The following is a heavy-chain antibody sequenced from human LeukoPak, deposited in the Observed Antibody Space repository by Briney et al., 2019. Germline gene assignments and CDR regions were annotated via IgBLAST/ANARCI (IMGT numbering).Heavy chain of an antibody. D-gene: IGHD3-22*01. J-gene: IGHJ4*02. CDR1: GFIFSSYA. CDR2: ISGSGGST. V-gene: IGHV3-23*01. Sequence: GGSLRLSCATSGFIFSSYAMSWVRQAPGKGLEWVSAISGSGGSTYYADSVKGRFTISRDNSKNTLYLQMNSLRAEDTAVYYCAKDTAREIVVAKDYWGQGTLVTVSS. CDR3: AKDTAREIVVAKDY.